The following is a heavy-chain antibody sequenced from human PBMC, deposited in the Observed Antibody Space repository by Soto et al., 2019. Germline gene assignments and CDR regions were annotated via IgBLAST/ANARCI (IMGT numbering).Heavy chain of an antibody. CDR1: GFAFSTFA. V-gene: IGHV3-23*01. J-gene: IGHJ4*02. CDR2: ISVSGNNA. Sequence: GGSLRLSCAASGFAFSTFAMTWVRQAPGKGLEWVAAISVSGNNAYYADSVKGRFTISRDNSQNSVFLQMSSLRADDTAVYYCARDQLRPGILYSLGVLLPEYGLWGQGTLVTVSS. CDR3: ARDQLRPGILYSLGVLLPEYGL. D-gene: IGHD3-22*01.